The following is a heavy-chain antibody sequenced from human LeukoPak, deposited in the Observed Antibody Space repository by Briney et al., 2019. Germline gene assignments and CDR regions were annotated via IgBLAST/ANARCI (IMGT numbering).Heavy chain of an antibody. V-gene: IGHV3-7*01. CDR3: ARDHGPGAI. CDR1: GFPFSDYW. Sequence: PGGSLRLSCVTSGFPFSDYWMSWVRQAPGKGLEWVANVNLDGREKYYVDPVKGRFTISRDNTKKTLYLQMNSLRVEDTAVYYCARDHGPGAIWGQGAMVTVSS. D-gene: IGHD5-24*01. J-gene: IGHJ3*02. CDR2: VNLDGREK.